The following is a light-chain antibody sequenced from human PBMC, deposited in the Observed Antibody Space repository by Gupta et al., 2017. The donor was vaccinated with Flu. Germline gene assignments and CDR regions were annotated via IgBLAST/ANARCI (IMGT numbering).Light chain of an antibody. CDR2: EVT. CDR1: SRDICNYKC. V-gene: IGLV2-14*01. CDR3: GTYRSANSCAWV. J-gene: IGLJ3*02. Sequence: STCSGTSRDICNYKCVSEDQQHPGKAAKVIIYEVTNRPPGGSSRLSGSKSGNTASLTISGIQAEDEGTYFCGTYRSANSCAWVFGGGTKLTVL.